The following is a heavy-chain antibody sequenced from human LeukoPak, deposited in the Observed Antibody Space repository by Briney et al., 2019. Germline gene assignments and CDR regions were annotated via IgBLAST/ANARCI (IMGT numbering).Heavy chain of an antibody. Sequence: GRSLRLSCSPASAFTFSGYAMHWVRQAPVKGLEWLAFIPYDGNTKYYADSVKGRFTVSRDNSKNTLYLQMDSLRTEDTAFYYCAREYYGEQHWGQGTLVTVSS. CDR1: AFTFSGYA. D-gene: IGHD1/OR15-1a*01. J-gene: IGHJ4*02. V-gene: IGHV3-30*01. CDR2: IPYDGNTK. CDR3: AREYYGEQH.